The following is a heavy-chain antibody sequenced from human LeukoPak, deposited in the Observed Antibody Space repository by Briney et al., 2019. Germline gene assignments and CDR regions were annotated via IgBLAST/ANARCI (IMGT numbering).Heavy chain of an antibody. CDR2: INAGNGNT. CDR3: AREYSSGCYDY. CDR1: GYTFTSYA. V-gene: IGHV1-3*01. J-gene: IGHJ4*02. D-gene: IGHD6-19*01. Sequence: GASVKVSCKASGYTFTSYAMHWVRQAPGQRLEWMGWINAGNGNTKYPQKFQGRVTITRDTSASTAYMELSSLRSEDTAVYYCAREYSSGCYDYWGQGTLVTVSS.